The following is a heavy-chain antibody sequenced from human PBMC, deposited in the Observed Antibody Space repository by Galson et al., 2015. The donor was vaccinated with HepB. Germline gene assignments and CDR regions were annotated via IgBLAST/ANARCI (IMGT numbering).Heavy chain of an antibody. D-gene: IGHD1-26*01. CDR3: AKSLRHYPYDMDV. Sequence: SLRLSCAASGFIFNNYAMTWVRQPPGRGLEWVSSISDGGGNTFYSESVKGRFTITRDNSKNTLFLQMNSLRADDTAVYSCAKSLRHYPYDMDVWGPGTTVSVSS. CDR1: GFIFNNYA. CDR2: ISDGGGNT. V-gene: IGHV3-23*01. J-gene: IGHJ6*02.